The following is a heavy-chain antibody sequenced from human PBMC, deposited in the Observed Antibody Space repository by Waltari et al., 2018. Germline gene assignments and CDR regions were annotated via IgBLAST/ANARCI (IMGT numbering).Heavy chain of an antibody. CDR3: AKAGDGYSYYYYYMDV. CDR2: ISYSGSA. CDR1: GGSTTGNY. V-gene: IGHV4-59*13. Sequence: QVQLQESGPGMVKPPETLSLNCRCSGGSTTGNYWSWIRQPPGKGLEWLGYISYSGSATNNPSLKSRVSISVDTAKNQFSLKVRSVTAADTAVYYCAKAGDGYSYYYYYMDVWGNGTTVTVSS. J-gene: IGHJ6*03. D-gene: IGHD4-4*01.